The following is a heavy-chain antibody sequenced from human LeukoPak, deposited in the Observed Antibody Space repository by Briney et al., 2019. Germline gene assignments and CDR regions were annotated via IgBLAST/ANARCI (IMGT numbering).Heavy chain of an antibody. CDR2: IYYSGST. Sequence: SETLSLTCTVSGGSISSYYWSWIRQPPGKGLEGMGYIYYSGSTNYNPSLKSRVTISVDTSKNQFSLKLSSVTAADTAVYYCARDSSYYDSSGYYSWYFDLWGRGTLVTVSS. V-gene: IGHV4-59*01. CDR1: GGSISSYY. D-gene: IGHD3-22*01. J-gene: IGHJ2*01. CDR3: ARDSSYYDSSGYYSWYFDL.